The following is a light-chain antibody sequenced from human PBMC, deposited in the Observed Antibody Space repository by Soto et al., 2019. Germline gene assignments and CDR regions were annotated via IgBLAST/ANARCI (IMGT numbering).Light chain of an antibody. CDR3: QTWVGTGNVV. J-gene: IGLJ2*01. V-gene: IGLV4-69*01. CDR2: LNSDGSH. Sequence: QLVLTQSPSASASLGASVKVTCTLSSGHSNYAIAWHQQQPEKGPRYLMKLNSDGSHSKGDGIPDRFSGSSSGAERYLTISSLQSEDEADDYCQTWVGTGNVVFGGGTTLTVL. CDR1: SGHSNYA.